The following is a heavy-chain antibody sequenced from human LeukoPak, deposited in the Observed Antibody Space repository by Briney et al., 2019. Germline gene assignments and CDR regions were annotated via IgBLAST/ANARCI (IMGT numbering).Heavy chain of an antibody. V-gene: IGHV3-43*01. Sequence: GGSLRLSCAASGFTFGDYTMHWVRQPPGKGLEWVSFVSWDGGNTYYADSVKGRFSASRDNSKDSLFLETNSLSVEDSALYYCVKDIGVALTSFDSWGQGVLVTVSS. CDR3: VKDIGVALTSFDS. D-gene: IGHD6-19*01. CDR2: VSWDGGNT. CDR1: GFTFGDYT. J-gene: IGHJ4*02.